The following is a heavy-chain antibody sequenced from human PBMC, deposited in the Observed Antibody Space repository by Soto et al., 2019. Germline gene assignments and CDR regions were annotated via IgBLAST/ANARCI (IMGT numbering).Heavy chain of an antibody. V-gene: IGHV1-8*01. Sequence: TGQGLEWMGWMNPNSGNTGYAQKFQGRVTMTRNTSISTAYMELSSLRSEDTAVYYCARVGKTGTTGFDYWGQGTLVTVSS. D-gene: IGHD1-1*01. CDR2: MNPNSGNT. CDR3: ARVGKTGTTGFDY. J-gene: IGHJ4*02.